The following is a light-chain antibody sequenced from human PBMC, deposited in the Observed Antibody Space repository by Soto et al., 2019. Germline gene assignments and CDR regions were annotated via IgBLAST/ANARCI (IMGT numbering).Light chain of an antibody. V-gene: IGKV3-20*01. CDR2: GAS. Sequence: EIVLTQSPGTLSLPPGERATLSCRASQSVSSHLAWYQQRPGQAPRLLIYGASSRATGIPDRFSGSGSGTDFTLTISRLEPEDFALYYCQQYGNSPPLTFGGGTKVDIK. CDR3: QQYGNSPPLT. CDR1: QSVSSH. J-gene: IGKJ4*01.